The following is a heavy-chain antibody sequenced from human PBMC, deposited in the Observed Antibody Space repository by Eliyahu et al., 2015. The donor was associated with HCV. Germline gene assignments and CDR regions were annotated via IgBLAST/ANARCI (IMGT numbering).Heavy chain of an antibody. CDR2: IIPAFGTT. V-gene: IGHV1-69*06. J-gene: IGHJ1*01. D-gene: IGHD5-12*01. Sequence: QIQLVQSGTEVKRPGSSLRVSCKSSGGSXTGYGVSWVRQAPGQGLEWMGDIIPAFGTTSYAQRFQGRITITADRSTTTDRSTSIVYMALTSLTTEDTAVYFCARRPRGGYDYYWEHWGQGTLVIASS. CDR3: ARRPRGGYDYYWEH. CDR1: GGSXTGYG.